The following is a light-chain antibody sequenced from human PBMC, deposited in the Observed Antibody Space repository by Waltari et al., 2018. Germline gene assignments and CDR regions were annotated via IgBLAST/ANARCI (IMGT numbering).Light chain of an antibody. Sequence: QSALTQPASVSGSPGQSITISCTGASRDIGSYNYVSWFHQHPGKAPKLMIYEVSNRPSGVSNRFSGSKSGNTASLTISGLQTEDEADYYCSSYTTSITWVFGGGTKLTVL. CDR3: SSYTTSITWV. J-gene: IGLJ3*02. CDR2: EVS. V-gene: IGLV2-14*01. CDR1: SRDIGSYNY.